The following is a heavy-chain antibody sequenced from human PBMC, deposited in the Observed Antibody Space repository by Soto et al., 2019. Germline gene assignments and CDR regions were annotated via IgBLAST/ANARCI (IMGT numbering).Heavy chain of an antibody. J-gene: IGHJ5*02. D-gene: IGHD6-13*01. CDR3: ATDVTSYGQRGYSSSWYGWFDP. CDR2: ASARNTNT. CDR1: GFTFTSHV. Sequence: EVQLLESGGGLVQPGGSLRLSCATSGFTFTSHVISWVRQAPGKGLEWVSAASARNTNTYYADSVRGRFTISRGNSKSTLYFQLDSLRVEHTAVYRCATDVTSYGQRGYSSSWYGWFDPWGQGTLVVVSS. V-gene: IGHV3-23*01.